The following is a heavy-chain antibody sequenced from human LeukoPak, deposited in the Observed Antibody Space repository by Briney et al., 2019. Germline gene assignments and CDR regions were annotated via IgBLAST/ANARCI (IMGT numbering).Heavy chain of an antibody. CDR3: AGRVAFDP. J-gene: IGHJ5*02. CDR1: GLTFSTYV. CDR2: ISGGGGTI. V-gene: IGHV3-23*01. Sequence: GGSLRLSCAASGLTFSTYVMSWVRQAPGKGLEWVSSISGGGGTIFYTDSVKGRFSISRDNFKNTLYLQMNSLRAEDTAVYYCAGRVAFDPWGQGTLVTVSS.